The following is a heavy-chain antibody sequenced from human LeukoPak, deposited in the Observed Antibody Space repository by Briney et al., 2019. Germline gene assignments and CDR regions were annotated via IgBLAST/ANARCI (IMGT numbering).Heavy chain of an antibody. V-gene: IGHV3-23*01. D-gene: IGHD5-12*01. CDR3: AKQGLVARYFDL. Sequence: PGGSLRLSCAASGFTFSSYWMSWVRQAPGKGLEWVSTISVSGSTYYADSVKGRFTISRDNSKNTLYVQMNSLRVEDTAVYYCAKQGLVARYFDLWGRGTLVSVSS. CDR1: GFTFSSYW. J-gene: IGHJ2*01. CDR2: ISVSGST.